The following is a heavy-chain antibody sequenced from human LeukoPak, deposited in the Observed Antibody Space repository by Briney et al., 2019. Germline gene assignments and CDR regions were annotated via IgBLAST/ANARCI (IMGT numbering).Heavy chain of an antibody. CDR3: ATSLAVVAATSYFDY. CDR1: GFTFSSYA. J-gene: IGHJ4*02. D-gene: IGHD2-15*01. CDR2: ISGSGGST. Sequence: PGGSLRLSCAASGFTFSSYAMSWVRQAPGQGLESVSAISGSGGSTYYADSVKGRFTISRDNSKNTLYLQMNSLRAEDTAVYYCATSLAVVAATSYFDYWGQGTLVTVSS. V-gene: IGHV3-23*01.